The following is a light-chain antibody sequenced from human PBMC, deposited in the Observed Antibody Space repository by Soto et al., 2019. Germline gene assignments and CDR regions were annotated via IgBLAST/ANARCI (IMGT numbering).Light chain of an antibody. CDR3: QQYGSAPLT. CDR1: QRVSSNY. V-gene: IGKV3-20*01. J-gene: IGKJ4*01. CDR2: GAS. Sequence: EIVLTQSPGTLSLSPGERATLSCRASQRVSSNYLAWYQQKPGQAPRLLIYGASSRATGIPDTFSGSGSGTHFTLTISRLEPEDFAVYYCQQYGSAPLTFGGGTKVEIK.